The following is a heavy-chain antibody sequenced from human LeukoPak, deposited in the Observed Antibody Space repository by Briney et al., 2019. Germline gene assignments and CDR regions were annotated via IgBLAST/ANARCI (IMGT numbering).Heavy chain of an antibody. CDR2: IYYSGST. D-gene: IGHD3-3*01. J-gene: IGHJ4*02. Sequence: SETLSLTCTVSGGSISSYYWSWIRQPPGKGLEWIGYIYYSGSTNYNPSLKSRVTISVDTSKNQFSLKLSSVTAADTAVYYCARHRLGWSGYYTGAEPAGAFDYWGQGTLVTVSS. CDR3: ARHRLGWSGYYTGAEPAGAFDY. CDR1: GGSISSYY. V-gene: IGHV4-59*01.